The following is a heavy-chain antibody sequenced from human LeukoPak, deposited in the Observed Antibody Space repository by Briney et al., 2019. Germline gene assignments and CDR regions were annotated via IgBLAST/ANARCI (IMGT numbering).Heavy chain of an antibody. CDR2: INYSGST. D-gene: IGHD3-22*01. J-gene: IGHJ4*02. V-gene: IGHV4-39*01. Sequence: SETLSLTCTVSGGSIIGSTSYWGWIRQPPGKGLDWIGIINYSGSTYYNPSLRSRVTISVDTSKNQFSLRLNSVTASDTAVYYCARGYDYWGQGTLVTVSS. CDR3: ARGYDY. CDR1: GGSIIGSTSY.